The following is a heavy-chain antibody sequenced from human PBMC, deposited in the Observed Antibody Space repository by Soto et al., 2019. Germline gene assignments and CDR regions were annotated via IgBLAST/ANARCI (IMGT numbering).Heavy chain of an antibody. V-gene: IGHV3-23*01. Sequence: LRLSCAASGFTFSSYAMSWVRQAPGKGLEWVSAISGSGGSTYYADSVKGRFTISRDNSKNTLYLQMNSLRAEDTAVYYCAKDHQLWFGESVPNYFDYWGQGTLVTVSS. CDR3: AKDHQLWFGESVPNYFDY. D-gene: IGHD3-10*01. CDR1: GFTFSSYA. CDR2: ISGSGGST. J-gene: IGHJ4*02.